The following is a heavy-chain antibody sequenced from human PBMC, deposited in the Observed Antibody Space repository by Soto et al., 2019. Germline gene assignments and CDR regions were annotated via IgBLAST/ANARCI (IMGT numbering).Heavy chain of an antibody. CDR2: INYSGSA. D-gene: IGHD5-18*01. CDR3: ARAERYNSGPFDS. Sequence: QLQLQESGPGLVKPSETLSLTCTVSGGSISSSSYYWGWIRQPPGKGLEWIGSINYSGSASYNATLKSQVTISVDTSKNQFSLKLSSVTAADTAVYFCARAERYNSGPFDSWGQGTLVTVSS. CDR1: GGSISSSSYY. J-gene: IGHJ4*02. V-gene: IGHV4-39*01.